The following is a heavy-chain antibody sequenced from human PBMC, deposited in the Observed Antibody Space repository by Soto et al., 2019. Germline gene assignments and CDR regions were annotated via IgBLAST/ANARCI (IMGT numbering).Heavy chain of an antibody. Sequence: GGAMRLSCAASVFTFSSYAVSWVRQAPGKGLEWVSAISGSGGSTYYADSVKGRFTISRDNSKNTLYLQMNSLRAEDTAVYYCAKRQQQHYYYYYGMDVWGQGTTVTVSS. D-gene: IGHD6-13*01. V-gene: IGHV3-23*01. CDR3: AKRQQQHYYYYYGMDV. J-gene: IGHJ6*02. CDR2: ISGSGGST. CDR1: VFTFSSYA.